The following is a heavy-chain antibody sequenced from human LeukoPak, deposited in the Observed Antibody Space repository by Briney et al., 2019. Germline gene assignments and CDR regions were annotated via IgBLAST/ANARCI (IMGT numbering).Heavy chain of an antibody. D-gene: IGHD2-8*01. CDR2: IYYSGST. CDR3: ARHCTNGVCYTDFDY. J-gene: IGHJ4*02. CDR1: GGSISSSSYY. Sequence: SETLSLTCTVSGGSISSSSYYWGWIRQPPGKGLEWIGCIYYSGSTYYNPSLKSRVTISVDTSKNQFSLKLSSVTAADTAVYYCARHCTNGVCYTDFDYWGQGTLVTVSS. V-gene: IGHV4-39*01.